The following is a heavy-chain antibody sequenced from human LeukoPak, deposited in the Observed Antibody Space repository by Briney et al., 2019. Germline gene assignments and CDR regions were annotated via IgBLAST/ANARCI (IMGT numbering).Heavy chain of an antibody. J-gene: IGHJ3*02. CDR2: ISSGSTYI. Sequence: GGSLRLSCAASGFTFSSYSMNWVRQAPGKGLEWVSSISSGSTYIYYADSVKGRFTISRDNTKNSLYLQMNCLRAEDTAVYYCTREGVDVFDIWGQGTMVTVSS. D-gene: IGHD3-10*01. CDR1: GFTFSSYS. CDR3: TREGVDVFDI. V-gene: IGHV3-21*01.